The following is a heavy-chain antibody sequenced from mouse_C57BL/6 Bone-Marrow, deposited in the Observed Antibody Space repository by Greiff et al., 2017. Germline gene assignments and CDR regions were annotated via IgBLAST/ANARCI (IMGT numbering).Heavy chain of an antibody. D-gene: IGHD2-2*01. CDR3: AVDIYGYGFAY. V-gene: IGHV12-3*01. CDR2: ITHSGET. Sequence: QVQLKQSGPGLVKPSQSLFLTCSIPGFTITSGYYWIWIRQSPGKPLEWMGYITHSGETFYNPYLQSPIPITRDTSKNQFFLQLNSVTTEDTAMYCCAVDIYGYGFAYWGQGTLVPVSA. J-gene: IGHJ3*01. CDR1: GFTITSGYY.